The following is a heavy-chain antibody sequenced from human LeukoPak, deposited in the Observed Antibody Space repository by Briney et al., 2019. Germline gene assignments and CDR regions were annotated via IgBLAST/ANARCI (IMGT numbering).Heavy chain of an antibody. CDR2: IYYSGST. J-gene: IGHJ4*02. V-gene: IGHV4-59*01. CDR3: ARLQSYGNFLDDY. D-gene: IGHD4-11*01. CDR1: GGSISSYY. Sequence: PSETLSLTCTVSGGSISSYYWSWIRQPPGKGLEWIGYIYYSGSTNYNPSLKSRITMSVDTSKSQFSLKLSSVTAADTAVYYCARLQSYGNFLDDYWGQGTLVTVSS.